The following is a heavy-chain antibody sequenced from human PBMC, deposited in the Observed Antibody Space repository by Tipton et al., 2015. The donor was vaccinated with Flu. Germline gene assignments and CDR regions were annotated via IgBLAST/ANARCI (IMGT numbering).Heavy chain of an antibody. CDR1: GGSISRYY. Sequence: TLSLTCTVSGGSISRYYWSWIRSPAGKGLEWIGRIHSGGTTNYKPSLKSRLTMSVDMSKNQVSLQLSSVTAADTAVYYCARDNPSIYASYEHYYYAMDVWGQGTTVTVSS. J-gene: IGHJ6*02. CDR3: ARDNPSIYASYEHYYYAMDV. CDR2: IHSGGTT. D-gene: IGHD2-2*01. V-gene: IGHV4-4*07.